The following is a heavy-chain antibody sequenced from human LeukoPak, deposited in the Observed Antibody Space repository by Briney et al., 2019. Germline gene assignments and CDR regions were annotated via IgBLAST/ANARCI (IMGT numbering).Heavy chain of an antibody. D-gene: IGHD5-18*01. J-gene: IGHJ5*02. CDR2: IYTSGST. V-gene: IGHV4-61*02. CDR1: GGSISSGSYY. CDR3: VRDRRYSYGTGFDP. Sequence: SETLSLTCTVSGGSISSGSYYWSWIRQPAGKGLEWIRRIYTSGSTNYNPSLKSRVTISVDTSKNQFSLKLSSVTAADTAVYYCVRDRRYSYGTGFDPWGQGTLVTVSS.